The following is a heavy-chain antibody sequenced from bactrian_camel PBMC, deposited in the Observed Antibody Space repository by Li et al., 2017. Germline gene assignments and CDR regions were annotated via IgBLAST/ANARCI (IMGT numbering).Heavy chain of an antibody. CDR1: DTTLHC. D-gene: IGHD7*01. CDR3: SRGRRTSGGHECRYY. Sequence: VQLVESGGGSVQPGGSLTLSCAASDTTLHCMSWFRQAPGKEREGVSATDGDGRTSYADSVKGRSTISRDNAKNSVNLQMNSLKTEDTAVYYCSRGRRTSGGHECRYYWGQGTQVTVS. J-gene: IGHJ4*01. CDR2: TDGDGRT. V-gene: IGHV3S44*01.